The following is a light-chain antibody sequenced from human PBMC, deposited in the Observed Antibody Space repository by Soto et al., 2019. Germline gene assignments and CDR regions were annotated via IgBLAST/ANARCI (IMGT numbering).Light chain of an antibody. V-gene: IGLV2-14*01. CDR1: SSDVGGYNY. CDR2: EIS. J-gene: IGLJ1*01. CDR3: SSYTSFSARV. Sequence: QSVLTQPASVSGSPGQSITISCTGTSSDVGGYNYVSWYQQHPGKAPKLMIYEISNRPSGVSNRLSGSKSGNTASLTISGLQAEDEADYYCSSYTSFSARVFGSGTKLTVL.